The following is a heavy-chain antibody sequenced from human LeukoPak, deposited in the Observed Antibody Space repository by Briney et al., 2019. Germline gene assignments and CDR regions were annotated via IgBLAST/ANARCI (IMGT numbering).Heavy chain of an antibody. J-gene: IGHJ5*02. CDR3: ARQAVPAAIPHNWFDP. V-gene: IGHV3-7*01. D-gene: IGHD2-2*01. CDR2: IKQDGSEK. Sequence: PGGSLRLSCAASGFTFSSYSMNWVRQAPGKGLEWVANIKQDGSEKYYVDSVKGRFTISRDNAKNSLYLQMNSLRAEDTAVYYCARQAVPAAIPHNWFDPWGQGTLVTVSS. CDR1: GFTFSSYS.